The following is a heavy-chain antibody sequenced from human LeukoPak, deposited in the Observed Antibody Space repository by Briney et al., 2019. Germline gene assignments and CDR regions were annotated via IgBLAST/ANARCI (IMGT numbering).Heavy chain of an antibody. D-gene: IGHD3/OR15-3a*01. CDR3: VREGPRGLAFDI. CDR2: ISASGGST. J-gene: IGHJ3*02. CDR1: GFTFRSHD. Sequence: PGESLRLSCAASGFTFRSHDMSWVRQAPGKGLEWVSGISASGGSTFYADSVKGRFTISRDNSKNTLYLQMNGLRVEDTAVYYCVREGPRGLAFDIWGQGTMVTVSS. V-gene: IGHV3-23*01.